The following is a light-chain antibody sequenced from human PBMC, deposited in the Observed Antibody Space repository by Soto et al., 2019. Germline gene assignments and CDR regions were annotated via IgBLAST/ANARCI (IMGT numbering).Light chain of an antibody. CDR2: GAS. Sequence: EIVLTQSPGTLSLSPGERATLSCRASQSVSSNLAWYQQKPGQAPRLLIYGASTRATGIPARCSGSGSGTEFTLTISSLQSEYFEVYYCQQYNNWPRTFGQGTKVYIK. J-gene: IGKJ1*01. CDR1: QSVSSN. CDR3: QQYNNWPRT. V-gene: IGKV3-15*01.